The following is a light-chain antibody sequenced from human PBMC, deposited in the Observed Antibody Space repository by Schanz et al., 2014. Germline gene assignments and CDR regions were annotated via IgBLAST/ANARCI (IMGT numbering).Light chain of an antibody. Sequence: QFALTQPASVSGSPGQSITISCTGTSSDVGGYNYVSWYQQYPGKAPQLMIYDVLNRPSGVSNRFSGSKSGNTASLTISGLQAEDEADYYCSSYTTISILVFGGGTKVTVL. CDR1: SSDVGGYNY. CDR2: DVL. J-gene: IGLJ3*02. CDR3: SSYTTISILV. V-gene: IGLV2-14*03.